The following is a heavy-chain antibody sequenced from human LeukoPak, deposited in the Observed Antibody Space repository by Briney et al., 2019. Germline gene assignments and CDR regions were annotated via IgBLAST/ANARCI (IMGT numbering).Heavy chain of an antibody. V-gene: IGHV4-39*07. CDR1: GASISGSGYY. CDR2: IYQSGRT. J-gene: IGHJ6*03. CDR3: ARVMYGSGRYYYYMDV. D-gene: IGHD3-10*01. Sequence: PSETLSLTCAVSGASISGSGYYLGWIRQPPGKGLEWIGSIYQSGRTYYNPSLQSRVSISVDTSKNQFSLKMSSVTAADTAVYYCARVMYGSGRYYYYMDVWGKGTTVTISS.